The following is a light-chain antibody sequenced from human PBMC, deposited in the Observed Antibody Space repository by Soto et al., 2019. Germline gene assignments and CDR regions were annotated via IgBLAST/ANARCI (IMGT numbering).Light chain of an antibody. V-gene: IGKV3-20*01. J-gene: IGKJ1*01. CDR2: SAS. Sequence: EVVLTQSPGTLSLSPGERVTLSCRASQSVASSYLAWYQQKPGRAPRLLFYSASSRATGIPDRFSGSGSGTDFTLTISRLEPEDFAVYYCQEYIHWPPGMFGPGTTVDIK. CDR1: QSVASSY. CDR3: QEYIHWPPGM.